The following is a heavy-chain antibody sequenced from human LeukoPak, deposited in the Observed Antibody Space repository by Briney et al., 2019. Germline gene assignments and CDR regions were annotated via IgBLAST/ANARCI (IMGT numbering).Heavy chain of an antibody. Sequence: SETLSLTCAVYGGSFSGYYWSWIRQPPGKGLEWIGEINHSGSTNYNPSLKSRVTISVDMSKNQFSLKLRSVTAADTAVYYCARVTGYVIEDNFDYWGQGTLVTVSS. CDR2: INHSGST. CDR1: GGSFSGYY. V-gene: IGHV4-34*01. CDR3: ARVTGYVIEDNFDY. J-gene: IGHJ4*02. D-gene: IGHD2-15*01.